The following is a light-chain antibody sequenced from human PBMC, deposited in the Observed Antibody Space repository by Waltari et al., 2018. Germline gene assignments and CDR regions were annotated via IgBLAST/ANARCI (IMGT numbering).Light chain of an antibody. CDR3: CSYAGSDTVA. CDR2: EAT. Sequence: QFALTQPASVSGSPGQSIALSCTGTRRDVGNYHVIYWYQQLPGKAPKFLIYEATKRPSGVSDRFSGSKSGNTATLTISGLQAEDEADYYCCSYAGSDTVAFGGGTKVTVL. J-gene: IGLJ2*01. CDR1: RRDVGNYHV. V-gene: IGLV2-23*01.